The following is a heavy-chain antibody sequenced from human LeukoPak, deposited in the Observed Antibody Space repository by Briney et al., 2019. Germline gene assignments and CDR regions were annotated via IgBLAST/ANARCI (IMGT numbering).Heavy chain of an antibody. CDR1: GFSLSTS. CDR3: AKDTTAWWYHRAYMNV. V-gene: IGHV3-23*01. CDR2: ISGSGDKT. J-gene: IGHJ6*03. Sequence: GGSLRLSCAASGFSLSTSLSWVRQAPGGGLEWVAAISGSGDKTYHADSVKGRFTISKDNSENRLSLQMDSLSVKATDVYFCAKDTTAWWYHRAYMNVWGKGTTVTVSS. D-gene: IGHD2-15*01.